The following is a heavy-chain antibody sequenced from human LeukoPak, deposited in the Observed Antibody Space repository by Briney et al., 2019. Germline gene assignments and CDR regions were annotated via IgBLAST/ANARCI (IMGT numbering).Heavy chain of an antibody. J-gene: IGHJ5*02. CDR2: INWDDQK. V-gene: IGHV2-5*02. D-gene: IGHD3-22*01. CDR3: AHRRDSSGYQYRYWFAP. Sequence: CGPTLVNPTQTLTLTCTFSGFSLTTSGVGVGWIRQPPGKAREWLALINWDDQKVYSPSLQSRLSITKDTSKNQVVLTMTNVDPVDTATYYCAHRRDSSGYQYRYWFAPWGQGTLVTVSS. CDR1: GFSLTTSGVG.